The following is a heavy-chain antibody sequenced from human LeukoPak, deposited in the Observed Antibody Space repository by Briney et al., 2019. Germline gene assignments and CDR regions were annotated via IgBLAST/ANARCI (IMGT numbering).Heavy chain of an antibody. V-gene: IGHV3-30*02. J-gene: IGHJ6*03. D-gene: IGHD3-10*01. Sequence: GGPLRLSCAASGFTFSSYGMHWVRQAPGKGLEWVAFIRYDGSNKYYADSVKGRFTISRDNSKNTLYLQMNSLRAEDTAVYYCAKDPITMVRGVIDYYYYYMDVWGKGTTVTISS. CDR1: GFTFSSYG. CDR3: AKDPITMVRGVIDYYYYYMDV. CDR2: IRYDGSNK.